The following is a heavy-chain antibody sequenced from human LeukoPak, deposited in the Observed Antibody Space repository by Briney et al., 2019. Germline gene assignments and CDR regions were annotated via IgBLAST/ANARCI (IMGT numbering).Heavy chain of an antibody. CDR3: AKSRGESRGASNY. J-gene: IGHJ4*02. Sequence: GGSLRLSCAASGFTFSSYAMNWVRQAPGKGLEWVSFISGSGDTTYYADYVKGRFTISRDNSKNTLYLQMNSLRAEDTAVYYCAKSRGESRGASNYWGQGALVTVSS. D-gene: IGHD1-26*01. CDR2: ISGSGDTT. CDR1: GFTFSSYA. V-gene: IGHV3-23*01.